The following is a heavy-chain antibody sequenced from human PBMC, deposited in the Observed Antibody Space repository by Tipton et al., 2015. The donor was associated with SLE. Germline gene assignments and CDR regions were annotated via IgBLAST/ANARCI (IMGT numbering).Heavy chain of an antibody. V-gene: IGHV4-59*11. D-gene: IGHD2-15*01. J-gene: IGHJ6*02. CDR3: ARGGCSGGSCYPYYYGMDV. CDR2: VYHIGSA. CDR1: GGSISSHY. Sequence: TLSLTCTVSGGSISSHYWSWIRQPPGKGLEWIGTVYHIGSASYNPSLKSRVTISVDTSKNQFSLKLSSVTAADTAVYYCARGGCSGGSCYPYYYGMDVWGPGTTVTVSS.